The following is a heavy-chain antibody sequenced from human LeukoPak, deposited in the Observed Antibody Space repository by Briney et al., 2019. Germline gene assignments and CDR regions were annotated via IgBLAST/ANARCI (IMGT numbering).Heavy chain of an antibody. V-gene: IGHV3-66*01. CDR1: GFTFSSNY. Sequence: GGSLRLSCAASGFTFSSNYMSWVRQAPGKGLEWVSVIYSDGTTFYADSVRGRFTISRDTSKTTLFLQMDSLRVEDTAVYYCARGLSRWLLGHYWGQGTLVTVSS. D-gene: IGHD5-18*01. CDR2: IYSDGTT. CDR3: ARGLSRWLLGHY. J-gene: IGHJ4*02.